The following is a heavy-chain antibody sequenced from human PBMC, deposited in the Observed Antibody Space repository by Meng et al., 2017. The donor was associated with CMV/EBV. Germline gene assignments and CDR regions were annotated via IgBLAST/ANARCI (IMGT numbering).Heavy chain of an antibody. CDR3: AREYYDSSGYYCAY. J-gene: IGHJ4*02. Sequence: ETLSLTCAASGFTVSSNYMSWVRQAPGKGLEWVSVIYSGGSTYYADSVKGRFTISRDNSKNTLYLQMNSLRAEDTAVYYCAREYYDSSGYYCAYWGQGTLVTVSS. D-gene: IGHD3-22*01. CDR1: GFTVSSNY. V-gene: IGHV3-53*01. CDR2: IYSGGST.